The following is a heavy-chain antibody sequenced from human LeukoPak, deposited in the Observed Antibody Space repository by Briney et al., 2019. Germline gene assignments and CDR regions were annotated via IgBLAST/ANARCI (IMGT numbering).Heavy chain of an antibody. J-gene: IGHJ4*02. CDR3: TTDPPGAWGRWERLRNY. Sequence: GGSLRLSCVASGFVFSNAWMNWVRQAPGKGLEWVGHIRSKTDGETTDYGAPVTGRFTISRDNAKKTLYLQMHSRKIEDTGIYYCTTDPPGAWGRWERLRNYWGQGTLVTVSS. V-gene: IGHV3-15*07. CDR1: GFVFSNAW. CDR2: IRSKTDGETT. D-gene: IGHD1-26*01.